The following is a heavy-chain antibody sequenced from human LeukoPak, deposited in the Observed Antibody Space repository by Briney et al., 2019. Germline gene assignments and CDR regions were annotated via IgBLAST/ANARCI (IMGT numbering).Heavy chain of an antibody. Sequence: ASVKVSCTASGYTFTNNYLHWVRQAPGQGLEWMGMIYPRDGSTSYAQNFQGRVTVTRDTSTTTVHMELRGLRSEDTAVYYRARDQEGFDYWGQGTVVTVSS. J-gene: IGHJ4*02. V-gene: IGHV1-46*01. CDR1: GYTFTNNY. CDR3: ARDQEGFDY. CDR2: IYPRDGST.